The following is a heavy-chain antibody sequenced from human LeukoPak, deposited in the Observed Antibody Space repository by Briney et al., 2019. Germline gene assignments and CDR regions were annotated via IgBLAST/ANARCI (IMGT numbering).Heavy chain of an antibody. V-gene: IGHV1-46*01. J-gene: IGHJ6*03. Sequence: PRASVKVSCKASGYTFTSYYMHWVRQAPGQGLEWMGIISLSGGSTSYAQKFQGRVTMTRDMSTSTVYMELSSLRSEATAVYYCARDSASTYCGGDCLGYYMDVWGKGTTVTVSS. CDR3: ARDSASTYCGGDCLGYYMDV. CDR2: ISLSGGST. CDR1: GYTFTSYY. D-gene: IGHD2-21*02.